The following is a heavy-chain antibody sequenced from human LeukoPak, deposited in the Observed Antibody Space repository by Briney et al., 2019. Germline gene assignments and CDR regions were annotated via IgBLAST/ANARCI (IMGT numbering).Heavy chain of an antibody. CDR2: ISYDGSNK. CDR3: AKRCGGDCYSLFAFDI. V-gene: IGHV3-30*18. Sequence: GGSLRPSCAASGFTFSSYGMHWVRQAPGKGLEWVAVISYDGSNKYYADSVKGRFTISRDNSKNTLYLQMNSLRAEDTAVYYCAKRCGGDCYSLFAFDIWGQGTMVTVSS. CDR1: GFTFSSYG. D-gene: IGHD2-21*01. J-gene: IGHJ3*02.